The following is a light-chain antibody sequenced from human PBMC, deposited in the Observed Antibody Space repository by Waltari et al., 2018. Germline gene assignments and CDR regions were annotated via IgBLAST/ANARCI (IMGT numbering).Light chain of an antibody. V-gene: IGKV4-1*01. CDR2: WAS. CDR3: QQYYSTVRT. J-gene: IGKJ2*01. CDR1: QSVLYSSNNKNY. Sequence: DIVMTQSPDSLAMSLGERATINCKSSQSVLYSSNNKNYLAWYQQKPGQPPKLLIYWASTRESGVPDRFSGSGSGTDFTLTISSLQAEDVAVYYCQQYYSTVRTFGQGTKLEIK.